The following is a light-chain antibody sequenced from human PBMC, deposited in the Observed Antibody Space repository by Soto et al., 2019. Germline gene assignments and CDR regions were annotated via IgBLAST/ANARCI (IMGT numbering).Light chain of an antibody. J-gene: IGKJ1*01. CDR3: QQYYRQAT. V-gene: IGKV1-5*03. Sequence: DIQMTQSPSTLSASVGDRVTITCRASQSITNWLAWYQQKPGKAPMLLIYMASSLESGVPSRVSRSEGVTEFTLTISGLQPEDFATYYCQQYYRQATFGQGPNVEIK. CDR1: QSITNW. CDR2: MAS.